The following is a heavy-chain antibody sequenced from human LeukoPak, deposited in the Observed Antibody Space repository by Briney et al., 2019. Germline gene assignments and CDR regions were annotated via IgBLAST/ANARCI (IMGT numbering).Heavy chain of an antibody. J-gene: IGHJ6*02. D-gene: IGHD3-10*01. Sequence: GGSLRLSCAASGFTFSNYAMSWVRQAPGKGLEWVSTISGSGDSTYYADSVKGGLTISRDNFKNTLHLQMNSLRAEDTALYYCAKLPYSDYGSGRPPFMDAWGQGTTVTVSS. CDR3: AKLPYSDYGSGRPPFMDA. CDR1: GFTFSNYA. V-gene: IGHV3-23*01. CDR2: ISGSGDST.